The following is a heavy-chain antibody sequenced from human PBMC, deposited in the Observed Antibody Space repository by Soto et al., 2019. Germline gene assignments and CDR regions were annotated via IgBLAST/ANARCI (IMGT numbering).Heavy chain of an antibody. V-gene: IGHV4-31*03. J-gene: IGHJ5*02. CDR1: GGSISSGDYY. Sequence: QVQLQESGPGLVKPSQTLSLTCTVSGGSISSGDYYWRWIRQHPGKGLEWIGYIYYSGSTYYNPSLKSRVTISVDTSKNQFSLKLSSVTAADTAVYYCARWWSGSRQGFDPWGQGTRVTVSS. D-gene: IGHD3-3*01. CDR2: IYYSGST. CDR3: ARWWSGSRQGFDP.